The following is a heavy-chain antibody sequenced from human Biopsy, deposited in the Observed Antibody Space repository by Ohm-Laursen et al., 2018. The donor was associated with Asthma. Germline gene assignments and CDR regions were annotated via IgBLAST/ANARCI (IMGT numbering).Heavy chain of an antibody. Sequence: SLRLSCTASRFTVSRDYMFWVRQAPGKGLEWVSVIYSGGTSHTADSVRGRFTISRDYSKNTLYLQTHSLRAEDTAVYYCARGDSSGWSQYYFDYWGQGTLVTVSS. D-gene: IGHD6-19*01. CDR2: IYSGGTS. J-gene: IGHJ4*02. V-gene: IGHV3-53*01. CDR3: ARGDSSGWSQYYFDY. CDR1: RFTVSRDY.